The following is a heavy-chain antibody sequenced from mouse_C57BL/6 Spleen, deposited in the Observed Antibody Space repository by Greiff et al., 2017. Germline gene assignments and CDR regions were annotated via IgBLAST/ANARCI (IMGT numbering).Heavy chain of an antibody. Sequence: LQESGPGLVQPSQSLSITCTVSGFSLTSYGVHWVRQSPGKGLEWLGVIWSGGSTDYNAAFISRLSISKDNSKSQVFFKMNSLQADDTAIYYCASRYYYGSSLNAMDYWGQGTSVTVSS. D-gene: IGHD1-1*01. CDR2: IWSGGST. CDR3: ASRYYYGSSLNAMDY. CDR1: GFSLTSYG. J-gene: IGHJ4*01. V-gene: IGHV2-2*01.